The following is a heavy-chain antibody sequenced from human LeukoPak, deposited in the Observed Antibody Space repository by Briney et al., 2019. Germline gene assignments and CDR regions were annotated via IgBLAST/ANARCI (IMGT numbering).Heavy chain of an antibody. Sequence: PGGALRLSCAASGFTVSSNYMSWVREAPGEGLEWVSVIYSGGSTYYAASVKGRFTTSTDNSKNTLYLQMNSLRAADTAVYYCARVARIVVVGYYYGMDVWGQGTTVTVSS. CDR3: ARVARIVVVGYYYGMDV. CDR1: GFTVSSNY. CDR2: IYSGGST. V-gene: IGHV3-53*01. J-gene: IGHJ6*02. D-gene: IGHD2-2*01.